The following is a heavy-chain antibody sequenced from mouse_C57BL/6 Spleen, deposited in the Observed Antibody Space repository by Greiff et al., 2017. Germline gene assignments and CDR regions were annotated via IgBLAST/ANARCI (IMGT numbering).Heavy chain of an antibody. CDR3: ARGDGSTQFAY. V-gene: IGHV1-69*01. D-gene: IGHD1-1*01. CDR1: GYTFTSYW. J-gene: IGHJ3*01. CDR2: IDPSDSYT. Sequence: QVQLQQSGAELVMPGASVKLSCKASGYTFTSYWMHWVKQRPGQGLEWIGEIDPSDSYTNYNQKFKGKSTLTVDKSSSTAYMQLSSLTSEDSAVYYCARGDGSTQFAYWGQGTLVTVSA.